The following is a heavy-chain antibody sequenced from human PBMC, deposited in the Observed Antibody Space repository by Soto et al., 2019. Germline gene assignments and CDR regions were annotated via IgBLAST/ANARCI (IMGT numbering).Heavy chain of an antibody. CDR1: GGSFSGYY. V-gene: IGHV4-34*01. CDR3: ATGGVRDRCRE. Sequence: QVQLQQWGAGLLKPSETLSLTCAVYGGSFSGYYWSWIRQPPGKGLEWIGEINHSGTTSYNPSLKTRVTISVDTSKHQFYLKLTSVTAAATAGYYCATGGVRDRCREWGQGTLVIVSS. D-gene: IGHD2-21*01. CDR2: INHSGTT. J-gene: IGHJ4*02.